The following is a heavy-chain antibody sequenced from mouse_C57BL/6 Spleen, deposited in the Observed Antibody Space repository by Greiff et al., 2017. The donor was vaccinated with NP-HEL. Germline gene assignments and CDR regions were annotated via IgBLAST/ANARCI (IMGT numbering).Heavy chain of an antibody. J-gene: IGHJ4*01. Sequence: VQLQQSGAELVKPGASVKMSCKASGYTFTSYWITWVKQRPGQGLEWIGDIYPGSGSTNYNEKFKSKATLTVDTSSSTAYMQLSSLTSEDSAVYYCARSRITTVVERAMDYWGQGTSVTVSS. V-gene: IGHV1-55*01. CDR1: GYTFTSYW. CDR2: IYPGSGST. D-gene: IGHD1-1*01. CDR3: ARSRITTVVERAMDY.